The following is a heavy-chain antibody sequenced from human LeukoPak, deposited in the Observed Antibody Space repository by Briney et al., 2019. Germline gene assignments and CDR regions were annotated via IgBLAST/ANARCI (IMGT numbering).Heavy chain of an antibody. J-gene: IGHJ6*03. D-gene: IGHD2-15*01. V-gene: IGHV3-21*06. CDR3: ARDTRGVARHEYMDV. CDR1: GFTFDDYG. CDR2: ISSNGRYI. Sequence: PGGSLRLSCEASGFTFDDYGMSWVRQVPGKGLEWVSSISSNGRYIYYADSLKGRSTISRDNATNSVYLQLNRLRDDDTAVYYCARDTRGVARHEYMDVWGKGTTVIVSS.